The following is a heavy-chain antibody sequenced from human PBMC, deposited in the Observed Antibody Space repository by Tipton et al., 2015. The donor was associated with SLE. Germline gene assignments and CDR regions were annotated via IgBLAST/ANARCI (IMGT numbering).Heavy chain of an antibody. CDR1: GGSISSKNYY. CDR3: VRERKYVVRFRELVAPDL. D-gene: IGHD1-26*01. V-gene: IGHV4-39*07. Sequence: TLSLTCTVSGGSISSKNYYWGWIRQPPGKGLEWIGSIHDSGSTYDNPSFKSRVTISVDTSKNQFSLKLSSVTAADTAMYYCVRERKYVVRFRELVAPDLWGQGTAITVSS. J-gene: IGHJ3*01. CDR2: IHDSGST.